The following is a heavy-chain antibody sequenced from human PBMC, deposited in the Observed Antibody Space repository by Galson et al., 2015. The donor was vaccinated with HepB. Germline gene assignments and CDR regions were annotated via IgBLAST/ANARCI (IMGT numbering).Heavy chain of an antibody. D-gene: IGHD5-12*01. CDR3: ARDYDPGARPLWYFDL. J-gene: IGHJ2*01. CDR2: INQDGSGK. CDR1: AFTFSSYW. Sequence: SLRLSCAASAFTFSSYWMPWVRQAPGKGLEWVANINQDGSGKYYLDSVKGRFTISRDNAKDSLYLQMNSLRAEDTAVYYCARDYDPGARPLWYFDLWGRGTLVTVSS. V-gene: IGHV3-7*01.